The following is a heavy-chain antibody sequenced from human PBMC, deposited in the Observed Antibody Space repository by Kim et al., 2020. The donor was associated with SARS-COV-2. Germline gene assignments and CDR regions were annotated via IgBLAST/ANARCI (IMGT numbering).Heavy chain of an antibody. CDR3: ASPSGGWHYYYYYGMDV. J-gene: IGHJ6*02. CDR2: IIPIFGTA. Sequence: SVKVSCKASGGTFSSYAISWVRQAPGQGLEWMGGIIPIFGTANYAQKFQGSVTITADKSTSTAYMELSSLRSEDTAVYYCASPSGGWHYYYYYGMDVWGQGTTVTVSS. D-gene: IGHD2-15*01. V-gene: IGHV1-69*06. CDR1: GGTFSSYA.